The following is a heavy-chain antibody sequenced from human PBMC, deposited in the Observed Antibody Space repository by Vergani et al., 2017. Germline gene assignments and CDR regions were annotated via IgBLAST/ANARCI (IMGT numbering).Heavy chain of an antibody. V-gene: IGHV3-23*01. CDR1: GFTFNHYA. Sequence: EVQLLESGGDLVQPGGSLRLSCAASGFTFNHYAMNWVRQAPGKGLEWVSGLSGSGISTYYAGTVKGRFTISRDSSKNTLYLQMNSLSDGDTAVYYCAIANPRNSGYDYLYYYNAMDVWGQGTTVTVSS. CDR2: LSGSGIST. CDR3: AIANPRNSGYDYLYYYNAMDV. J-gene: IGHJ6*01. D-gene: IGHD5-12*01.